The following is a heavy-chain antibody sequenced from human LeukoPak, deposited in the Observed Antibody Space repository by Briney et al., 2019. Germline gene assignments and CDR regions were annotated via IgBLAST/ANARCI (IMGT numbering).Heavy chain of an antibody. J-gene: IGHJ4*02. CDR2: INPNSGGT. CDR3: ARPSAGDTIWPHY. D-gene: IGHD3-3*01. CDR1: GYTFTDYY. V-gene: IGHV1-2*02. Sequence: GASVKVSCKASGYTFTDYYIHWVRQAPGQGLEWMGWINPNSGGTNFAQKFQGRVTMTRDTSISTAYLELSRLRSDDTAVYYCARPSAGDTIWPHYWGQGTLVTVSS.